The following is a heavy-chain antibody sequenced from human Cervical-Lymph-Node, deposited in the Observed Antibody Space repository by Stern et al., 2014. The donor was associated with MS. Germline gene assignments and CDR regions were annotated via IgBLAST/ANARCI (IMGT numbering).Heavy chain of an antibody. CDR3: ARVSYDFWSGYFPFDY. D-gene: IGHD3-3*01. Sequence: QLQLQESGPGLVKPSQTLSLTCTVSGGSISSGGYYWSWIRQHPGQGLEWIGYIYYSGSTYYNPSLKSRVTISVDTSKNQFSLKLSSVTAADTAVYYCARVSYDFWSGYFPFDYWGQGTLVTVSS. J-gene: IGHJ4*02. CDR2: IYYSGST. V-gene: IGHV4-31*03. CDR1: GGSISSGGYY.